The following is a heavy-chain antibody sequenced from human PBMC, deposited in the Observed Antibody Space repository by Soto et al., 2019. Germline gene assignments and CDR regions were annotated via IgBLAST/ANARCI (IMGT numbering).Heavy chain of an antibody. V-gene: IGHV1-18*01. CDR1: GFTFTHYG. CDR3: ATTPPPSGYCDSTSCQNWSDH. CDR2: SSVYNGNT. J-gene: IGHJ5*02. D-gene: IGHD2-2*01. Sequence: QVQLVQSGAEVKQPGASVKVSCKASGFTFTHYGFSWVRQAPGQGLELMGWSSVYNGNTYYAQKLQDSVTLTTDTSTSTVYMDLRSLRSDDTAMYYCATTPPPSGYCDSTSCQNWSDHWGQGTLVTVSS.